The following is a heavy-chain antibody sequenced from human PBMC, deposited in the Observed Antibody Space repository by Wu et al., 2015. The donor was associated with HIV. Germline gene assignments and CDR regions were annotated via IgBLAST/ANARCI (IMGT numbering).Heavy chain of an antibody. CDR2: INPNNGDT. J-gene: IGHJ4*02. Sequence: QVQLVQSGAEVKKPGASVKVSCKASGYTFTGYNMHWVRQAPGQGLEWMGWINPNNGDTNYAQKFQGRVTMTRDTSISAAYMELRRLRSDDTAVYYCARGITMLRDWGQGNAGHRLL. CDR1: GYTFTGYN. V-gene: IGHV1-2*02. CDR3: ARGITMLRD. D-gene: IGHD3-10*01.